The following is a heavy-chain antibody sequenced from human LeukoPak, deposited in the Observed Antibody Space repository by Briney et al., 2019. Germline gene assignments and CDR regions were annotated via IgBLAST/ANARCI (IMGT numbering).Heavy chain of an antibody. CDR2: IYSGGST. V-gene: IGHV3-53*01. CDR3: ARVGSSWYVVDP. J-gene: IGHJ5*02. D-gene: IGHD6-13*01. CDR1: GFTVSSNY. Sequence: PGGSLRLSCAASGFTVSSNYMSWVRQAPGKGLEWVSVIYSGGSTYYADSVKGRFTISRDNAKNSLYLQMNSLRAEDTAVYYCARVGSSWYVVDPWGQGTLVTVSS.